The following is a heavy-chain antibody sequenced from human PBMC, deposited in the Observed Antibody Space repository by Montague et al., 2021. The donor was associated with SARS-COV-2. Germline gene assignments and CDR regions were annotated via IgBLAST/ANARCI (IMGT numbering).Heavy chain of an antibody. D-gene: IGHD3-10*01. CDR1: GFTFSSYA. J-gene: IGHJ4*02. CDR3: ANDVGALLGSGYYQGY. V-gene: IGHV3-23*01. Sequence: SLRLSCAASGFTFSSYAMSWVRQAPGKGLEWVSTISGSGGSTYYADSVKGRFTISRDNSKNTLYLQMNSLRAEDTAVYYCANDVGALLGSGYYQGYWGQGTLVTVSS. CDR2: ISGSGGST.